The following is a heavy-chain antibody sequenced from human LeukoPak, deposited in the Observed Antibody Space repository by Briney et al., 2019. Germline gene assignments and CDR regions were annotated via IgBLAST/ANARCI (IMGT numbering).Heavy chain of an antibody. CDR2: INHNGNVN. Sequence: GGSLRLSCAASGNYWMHWVRQAPGKGLEWVASINHNGNVNYYVDSVKGRFTISRDNAKNSLYLQMSNLRAEDTAVYYCVRNLAVAGTCFDSWGQGTLVTVSS. CDR3: VRNLAVAGTCFDS. D-gene: IGHD6-19*01. CDR1: GNYW. V-gene: IGHV3-7*03. J-gene: IGHJ4*02.